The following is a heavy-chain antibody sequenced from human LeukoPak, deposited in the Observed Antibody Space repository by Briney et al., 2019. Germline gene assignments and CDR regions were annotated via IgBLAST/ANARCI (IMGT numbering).Heavy chain of an antibody. Sequence: PSETLSLTCIVSGGSISASAYYWGWIRQPPGEGLQWIGSIYYSGNTYYNSSLKSRVTISVDTSTSQFSLRLSSVTAADTAVYYCAREVHNYGSYYFDYWGQGTLATVSS. CDR2: IYYSGNT. V-gene: IGHV4-39*02. J-gene: IGHJ4*02. D-gene: IGHD3-10*01. CDR3: AREVHNYGSYYFDY. CDR1: GGSISASAYY.